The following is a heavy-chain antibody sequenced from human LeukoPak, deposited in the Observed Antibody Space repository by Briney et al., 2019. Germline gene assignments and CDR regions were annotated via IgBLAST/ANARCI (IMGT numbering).Heavy chain of an antibody. CDR2: IGCTGDST. D-gene: IGHD4-23*01. Sequence: AGGSLRLSCAASGFTFSSYAMNWVRQAPGKGLEWVSGIGCTGDSTFYADSVKGRFTVSRDSSKNTLFLHMNSLRAEDTALYYCAKSPTVDAAFDIWGQGTMVTVSS. CDR3: AKSPTVDAAFDI. J-gene: IGHJ3*02. V-gene: IGHV3-23*01. CDR1: GFTFSSYA.